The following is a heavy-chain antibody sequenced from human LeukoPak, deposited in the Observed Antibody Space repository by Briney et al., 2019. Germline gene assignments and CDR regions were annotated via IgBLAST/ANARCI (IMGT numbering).Heavy chain of an antibody. CDR2: ISASGSAT. V-gene: IGHV3-23*01. CDR1: GFIFSNYG. J-gene: IGHJ4*02. Sequence: PGGSLRLSCEASGFIFSNYGMNWVRQAPGKGLEWVAAISASGSATSYADSVRGRFTISRDNSKSTTYLQMNSLRAEDTAVYYCVTDYWGQGTLVTVSS. CDR3: VTDY.